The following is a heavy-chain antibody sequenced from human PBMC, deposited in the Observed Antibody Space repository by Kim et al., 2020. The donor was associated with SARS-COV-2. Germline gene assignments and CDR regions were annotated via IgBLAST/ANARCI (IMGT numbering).Heavy chain of an antibody. CDR3: AKDAIYSSTRAYYFDY. V-gene: IGHV3-23*01. J-gene: IGHJ4*02. Sequence: SVKGRFTSSRDNSKNTLYLQMNSLRAEDTAVYYCAKDAIYSSTRAYYFDYWGQGTLVTVSS. D-gene: IGHD6-13*01.